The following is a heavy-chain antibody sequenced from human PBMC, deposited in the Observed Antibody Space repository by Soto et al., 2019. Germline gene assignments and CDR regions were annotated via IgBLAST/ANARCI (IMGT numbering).Heavy chain of an antibody. CDR1: GFTFSSYS. V-gene: IGHV3-21*01. CDR3: ARHQRDGSTS. J-gene: IGHJ4*02. Sequence: EVQLVESGGGLVKPGGSLRLSCAASGFTFSSYSMNWVRQAPGKGLEWVSSISSSSSYIYYAASVKGRFTISRDNAKNSLYLQMTSRRAEDTAVYYCARHQRDGSTSWGQGTLVTVSS. D-gene: IGHD2-2*01. CDR2: ISSSSSYI.